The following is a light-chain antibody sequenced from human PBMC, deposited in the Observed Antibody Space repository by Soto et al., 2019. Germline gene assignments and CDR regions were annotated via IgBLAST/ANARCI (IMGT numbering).Light chain of an antibody. J-gene: IGKJ1*01. CDR1: QSVSSSY. Sequence: DIVFTQSACTLSSSPGERATLSCRASQSVSSSYFAWYQQKPGQAPRLLIYGASTRATGVPDRFSGSGSGTGFTLSISSLQSEDFAIYYCQHYHNWPLTFGQGTKVDIK. CDR3: QHYHNWPLT. V-gene: IGKV3-15*01. CDR2: GAS.